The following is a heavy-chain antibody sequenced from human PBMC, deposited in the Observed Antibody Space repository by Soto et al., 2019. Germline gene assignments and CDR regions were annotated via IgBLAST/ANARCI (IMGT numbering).Heavy chain of an antibody. CDR2: FYYTGST. CDR1: GGSISSGDYY. V-gene: IGHV4-61*08. D-gene: IGHD2-8*02. J-gene: IGHJ4*02. Sequence: PSETLSLTCTVSGGSISSGDYYWSWIRQPPGKGLEWIGYFYYTGSTNYNPSLNSRVTISIDASKNQFSLKLTSVTAADTAVYYCARDKITGLFDYWGQGILVTVSS. CDR3: ARDKITGLFDY.